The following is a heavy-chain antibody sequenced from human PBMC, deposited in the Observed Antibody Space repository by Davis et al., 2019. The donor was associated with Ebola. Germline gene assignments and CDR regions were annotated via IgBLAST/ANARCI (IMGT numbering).Heavy chain of an antibody. D-gene: IGHD3-10*01. J-gene: IGHJ4*02. Sequence: PSETLSLTCTVSGGSISSYYWSWIRQPPGKGLEWIGYICYSGSTNYNPSLKSRVTISVDTSKNQFSLKLSSVTAADTAVYYCARHRGNEILFDYWGQGTLVTVSS. CDR1: GGSISSYY. CDR2: ICYSGST. CDR3: ARHRGNEILFDY. V-gene: IGHV4-59*08.